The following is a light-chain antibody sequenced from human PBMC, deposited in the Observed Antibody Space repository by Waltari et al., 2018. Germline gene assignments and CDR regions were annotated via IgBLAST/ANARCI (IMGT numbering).Light chain of an antibody. V-gene: IGLV1-44*01. CDR1: LSNIHSTT. J-gene: IGLJ3*02. Sequence: QSVLTQPPSASGTPGQRVTISCSGRLSNIHSTTVTRYRPLPGKAPKLLIYGDNQRPSGVPDRFSGSKSGTAASLAISGLQSADEADYYCAGWDDSLNGPVFGGGTKLTVL. CDR3: AGWDDSLNGPV. CDR2: GDN.